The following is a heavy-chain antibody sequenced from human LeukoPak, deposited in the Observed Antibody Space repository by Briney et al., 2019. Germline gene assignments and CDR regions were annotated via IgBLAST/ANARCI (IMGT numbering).Heavy chain of an antibody. CDR3: AKDKGGYGDYEFDS. CDR1: GFTVSSNY. CDR2: IYSGGST. D-gene: IGHD4-17*01. J-gene: IGHJ4*02. Sequence: PGGSLRLSCAASGFTVSSNYMSWVRQAPGKGLEWVSVIYSGGSTYYADSVKGRFTISRDNSKNTLYLQMNSLRAEDTAVYYCAKDKGGYGDYEFDSWGQGNLVTVSS. V-gene: IGHV3-53*01.